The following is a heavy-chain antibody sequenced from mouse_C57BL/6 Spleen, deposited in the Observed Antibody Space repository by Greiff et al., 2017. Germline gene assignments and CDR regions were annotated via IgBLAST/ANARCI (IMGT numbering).Heavy chain of an antibody. CDR3: ASRDDDRTMDD. CDR2: IWGVGST. V-gene: IGHV2-6*01. D-gene: IGHD2-3*01. CDR1: GFSFTSYG. Sequence: VQVVESGPGLVAPSQCLSITCTVSGFSFTSYGVDWVRQSPGKGLEWLGVIWGVGSTNYNSARKSRLSISKDNSKSQVFLKMNSLQTDDTAMDYWASRDDDRTMDDWGQGTSVTVAS. J-gene: IGHJ4*01.